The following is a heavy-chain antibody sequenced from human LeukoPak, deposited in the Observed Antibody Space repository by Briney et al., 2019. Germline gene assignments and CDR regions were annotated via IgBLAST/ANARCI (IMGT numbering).Heavy chain of an antibody. V-gene: IGHV3-11*04. D-gene: IGHD3-22*01. CDR3: ARDDYYDSSGNGFDY. Sequence: PGGSLRLSCAASGFTFSDYYMNWLRQAPGKGLEWVSYISSSGSTKYYADSVKGRFTVSRDNAKNSLYLQMNSLRAEDTAVYYCARDDYYDSSGNGFDYWGQGTLVTVSS. J-gene: IGHJ4*02. CDR2: ISSSGSTK. CDR1: GFTFSDYY.